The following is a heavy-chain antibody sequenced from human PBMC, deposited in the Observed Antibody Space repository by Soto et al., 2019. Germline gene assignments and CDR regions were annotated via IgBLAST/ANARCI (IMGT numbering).Heavy chain of an antibody. Sequence: GGSLRLSCAASGFTFSSYAMSWVRQAPGKGLEWVSAISGSGGSTYYADSVKGRFTISRDNSKNTLYLQMNSLRAEDTAVYYCAKWSGVVVTAEYFQHWGQGTLVTVSS. D-gene: IGHD2-21*02. J-gene: IGHJ1*01. V-gene: IGHV3-23*01. CDR3: AKWSGVVVTAEYFQH. CDR2: ISGSGGST. CDR1: GFTFSSYA.